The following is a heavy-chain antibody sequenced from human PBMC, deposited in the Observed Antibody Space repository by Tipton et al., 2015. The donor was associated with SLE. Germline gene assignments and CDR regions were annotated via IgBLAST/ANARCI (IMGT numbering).Heavy chain of an antibody. CDR1: GYTFTSYT. CDR3: ALVCARCDSPFDS. J-gene: IGHJ5*01. Sequence: QLVQSGPEVKKPGASVKVSCKASGYTFTSYTINWVRQAPGRGLEWLGWIETKTGYTKYARGFTGRFVFSLDTSVSTAHLQIASLSPEHSAVYFCALVCARCDSPFDSWGHCTLFSVSS. D-gene: IGHD2-21*02. V-gene: IGHV7-4-1*01. CDR2: IETKTGYT.